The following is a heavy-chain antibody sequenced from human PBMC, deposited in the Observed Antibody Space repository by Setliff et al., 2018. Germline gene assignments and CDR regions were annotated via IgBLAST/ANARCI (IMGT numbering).Heavy chain of an antibody. CDR2: INPGGGSA. V-gene: IGHV1-46*01. CDR1: GYTLSRHY. D-gene: IGHD6-13*01. J-gene: IGHJ4*02. CDR3: ARAGVAAADRKGLLEY. Sequence: GASVKVSCKATGYTLSRHYMHWARQAPGQGLERMGIINPGGGSASIVQKFQGRVTMTSDTSTSTVYMEVTGLTSEDTAVYYCARAGVAAADRKGLLEYWGQGTLVTVSS.